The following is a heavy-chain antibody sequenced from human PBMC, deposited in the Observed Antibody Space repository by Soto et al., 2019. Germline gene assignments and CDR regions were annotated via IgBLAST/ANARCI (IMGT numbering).Heavy chain of an antibody. J-gene: IGHJ4*02. V-gene: IGHV4-4*02. CDR2: IYYSGST. Sequence: PSETLSLTCAVSGGSISSSNWWSWVRQPPGKGLEWIGEIYYSGSTYYNPSLKSRVTISVDTSKNQFSLKVNSMTAADTAVYYCARWASGVNCISTPCYPPFDYGGKETLATVPS. CDR1: GGSISSSNW. CDR3: ARWASGVNCISTPCYPPFDY. D-gene: IGHD2-2*01.